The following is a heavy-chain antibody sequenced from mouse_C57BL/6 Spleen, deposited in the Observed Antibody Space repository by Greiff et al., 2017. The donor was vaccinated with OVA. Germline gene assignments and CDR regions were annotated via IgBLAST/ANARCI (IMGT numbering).Heavy chain of an antibody. CDR2: IYPGDGDT. D-gene: IGHD2-4*01. CDR1: GYAFSSSW. CDR3: ASGEIRGFAY. J-gene: IGHJ3*01. Sequence: VQLKESGPELVKPGASVKISCKASGYAFSSSWMNWVKQRPGKGLEWIGRIYPGDGDTNYNGKFKGKATLTADKSSSTAYMQLSSLTSEDSAVYFCASGEIRGFAYWGQGTLVTVSA. V-gene: IGHV1-82*01.